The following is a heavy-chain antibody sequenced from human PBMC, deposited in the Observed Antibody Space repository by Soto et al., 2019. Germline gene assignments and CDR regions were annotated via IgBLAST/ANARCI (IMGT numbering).Heavy chain of an antibody. D-gene: IGHD3-22*01. Sequence: SETLSLTCTVSGGSISSGGYYWSWIRQHPGKGLEWIGYIYYSGSTYYNPSLKSRVTISVDTSKNQFSLKLSSVTAADTAVYYCARDRGITMTVVAPTHYYYGMDVWGQGTTVTVSS. J-gene: IGHJ6*02. CDR2: IYYSGST. V-gene: IGHV4-31*03. CDR1: GGSISSGGYY. CDR3: ARDRGITMTVVAPTHYYYGMDV.